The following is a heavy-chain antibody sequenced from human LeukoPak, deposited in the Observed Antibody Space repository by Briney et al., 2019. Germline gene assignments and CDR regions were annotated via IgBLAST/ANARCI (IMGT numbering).Heavy chain of an antibody. J-gene: IGHJ4*02. CDR1: GFTFSSYE. Sequence: GGSLRLSCAASGFTFSSYEMNWVRQAPGQGLESVSYISSTSGSTIYYADSVKGRFTISRDNAKNSLYLQMNSLRAEDTAVYYCARRYCSSTSCLLDYWGQGTLVTVSS. V-gene: IGHV3-48*03. CDR3: ARRYCSSTSCLLDY. CDR2: ISSTSGSTI. D-gene: IGHD2-2*01.